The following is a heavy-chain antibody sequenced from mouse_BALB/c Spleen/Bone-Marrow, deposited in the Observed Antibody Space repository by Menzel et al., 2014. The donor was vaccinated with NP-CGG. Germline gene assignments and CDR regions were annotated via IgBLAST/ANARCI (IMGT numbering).Heavy chain of an antibody. CDR2: IDPANGNT. CDR1: GFNIXDTY. CDR3: ARGGTTATWYFDV. Sequence: EVKLVESWAELVKPGASVKLSCTASGFNIXDTYMHWVKQRPEQGLEWIGRIDPANGNTKYDPKFQGKATITADTSSNTAYLQLSSLTSEDTAVYYCARGGTTATWYFDVWGAGTTVTVSS. D-gene: IGHD1-2*01. J-gene: IGHJ1*01. V-gene: IGHV14-3*02.